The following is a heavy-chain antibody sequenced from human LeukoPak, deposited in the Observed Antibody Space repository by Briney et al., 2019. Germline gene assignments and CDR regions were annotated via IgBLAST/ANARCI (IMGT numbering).Heavy chain of an antibody. CDR2: IYESGST. D-gene: IGHD2-15*01. Sequence: SETLSLTCAVYGESLNSYYWSWIRQPPGKGLEWIGEIYESGSTEYNPSLKSRVTMSMVPSKQQFSLSLTSVTAADTAVYYCARGAWATRLGSWGLGTPVIVSS. V-gene: IGHV4-34*01. CDR3: ARGAWATRLGS. CDR1: GESLNSYY. J-gene: IGHJ4*02.